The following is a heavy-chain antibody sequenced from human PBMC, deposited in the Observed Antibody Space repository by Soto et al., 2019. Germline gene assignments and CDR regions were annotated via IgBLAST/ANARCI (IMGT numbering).Heavy chain of an antibody. D-gene: IGHD1-20*01. Sequence: QVQLVESGGGVVQPGRSLRLSCAASGFTYSTYTMHWVRQAPGKGLEWVAVISYDGNNKFYADSVKGRFTISRDSTKQTLYLQMNSLRPDDTAMDYCARDGVSSTEYTWNCGTYFDYWGQGALVTVSS. CDR2: ISYDGNNK. J-gene: IGHJ4*02. CDR3: ARDGVSSTEYTWNCGTYFDY. V-gene: IGHV3-30-3*01. CDR1: GFTYSTYT.